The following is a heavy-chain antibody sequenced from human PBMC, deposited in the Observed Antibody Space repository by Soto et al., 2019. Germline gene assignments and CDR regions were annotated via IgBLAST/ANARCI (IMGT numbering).Heavy chain of an antibody. CDR2: IKQDGSEK. J-gene: IGHJ5*02. CDR3: ARDIRFGELLGGFDP. V-gene: IGHV3-7*01. Sequence: EVQLVESGGGLVQPGGSLRLSCAAYGFTFSSYWMSWVRQAPGKGLEWVANIKQDGSEKCYVDSVKGRVTISRDNAKNSLYLQRNRLRAEDTAVYYCARDIRFGELLGGFDPWGQGTLVTVSS. D-gene: IGHD3-10*01. CDR1: GFTFSSYW.